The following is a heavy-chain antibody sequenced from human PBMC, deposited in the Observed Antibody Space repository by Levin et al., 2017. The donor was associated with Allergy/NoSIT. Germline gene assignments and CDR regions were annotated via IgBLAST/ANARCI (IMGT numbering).Heavy chain of an antibody. Sequence: SCAASGFTFSSYAMHWVRQAPGKGLEWVAVISYDGSNKYYADSVKGRFTISRDNSKNTLYLQMNSLRAEDTAVYYCAREYRDIVVVPAAKRGFDYWGQGTLVTVSS. CDR1: GFTFSSYA. V-gene: IGHV3-30-3*01. J-gene: IGHJ4*02. D-gene: IGHD2-2*01. CDR2: ISYDGSNK. CDR3: AREYRDIVVVPAAKRGFDY.